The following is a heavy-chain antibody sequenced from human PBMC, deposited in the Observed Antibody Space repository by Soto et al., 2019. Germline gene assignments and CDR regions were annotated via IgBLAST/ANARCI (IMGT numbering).Heavy chain of an antibody. CDR2: IYYSGST. J-gene: IGHJ6*03. CDR1: GGPISRSSYY. Sequence: SETLSLTCTVSGGPISRSSYYWGWIRQPPGKGLEWIGSIYYSGSTYYNPSLKSRVTISVDTSKNQFSLKLSSVTAADTAVYYCARHYTDYYYYMDVWGKGTTVTVSS. V-gene: IGHV4-39*01. CDR3: ARHYTDYYYYMDV.